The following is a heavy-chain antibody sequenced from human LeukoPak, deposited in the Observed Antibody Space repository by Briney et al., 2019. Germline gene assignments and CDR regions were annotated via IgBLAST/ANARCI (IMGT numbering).Heavy chain of an antibody. CDR1: GFTFSSYA. CDR2: ISYDGSNK. CDR3: ARAQVGRLGELSYFDY. J-gene: IGHJ4*02. D-gene: IGHD3-16*02. V-gene: IGHV3-30-3*01. Sequence: GGSLRLSCAASGFTFSSYAMHWVRQAPGKGLEWVAVISYDGSNKYYADSVKGRFTISRDNSKNTLYLQMNSLRAEDTAVYYCARAQVGRLGELSYFDYWGQGTLVTVSS.